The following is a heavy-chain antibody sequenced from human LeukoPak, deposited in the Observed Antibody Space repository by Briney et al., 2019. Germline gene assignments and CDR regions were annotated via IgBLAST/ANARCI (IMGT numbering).Heavy chain of an antibody. V-gene: IGHV4-4*07. Sequence: SETLSLTCSVSGDLTNNYWIWIRQPDGKGLEWIGRIYSSGSTNYNPSLQSRVTMSVDTSTNHFSLKLSSMTAADTAVYYCARVRSGAFDFWGQGTMVTVSS. D-gene: IGHD6-19*01. J-gene: IGHJ3*01. CDR1: GDLTNNY. CDR3: ARVRSGAFDF. CDR2: IYSSGST.